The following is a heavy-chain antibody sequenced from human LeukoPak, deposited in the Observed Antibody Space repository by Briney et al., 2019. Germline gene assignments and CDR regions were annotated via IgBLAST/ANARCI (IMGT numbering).Heavy chain of an antibody. CDR1: GGFFSGYY. D-gene: IGHD3-10*01. CDR3: ARWVGGSGRYGPQFDY. CDR2: INHSGGA. V-gene: IGHV4-34*01. J-gene: IGHJ4*02. Sequence: AETLSLTCAVYGGFFSGYYWSWIRQSPGKGLEWIGEINHSGGANYNSSLKNRVTISVDTSKNQFSLKLSSVTAADTAVYYCARWVGGSGRYGPQFDYWGQGTLVTVSS.